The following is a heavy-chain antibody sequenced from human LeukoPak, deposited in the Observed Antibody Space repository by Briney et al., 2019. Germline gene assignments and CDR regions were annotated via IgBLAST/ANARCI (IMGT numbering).Heavy chain of an antibody. D-gene: IGHD5-18*01. CDR3: ERAMGGYSYAYYFDY. CDR1: GFTFSSYL. Sequence: GGSLRLSCAASGFTFSSYLMHWVRQAPGKGLEWVSNIKHDGSEKYYVDSVKGRFTISRDNAKNSLYLQMNSLRAEDTAVYYCERAMGGYSYAYYFDYWGQGTLVTVSS. CDR2: IKHDGSEK. V-gene: IGHV3-7*01. J-gene: IGHJ4*02.